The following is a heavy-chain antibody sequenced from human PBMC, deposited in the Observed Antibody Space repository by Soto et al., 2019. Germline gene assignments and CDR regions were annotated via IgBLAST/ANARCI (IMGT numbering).Heavy chain of an antibody. J-gene: IGHJ4*02. V-gene: IGHV1-18*01. CDR3: ARKEMAIPPADY. CDR2: ISAYNGNT. D-gene: IGHD2-21*01. CDR1: VYTLTSYG. Sequence: GASVTVSCKASVYTLTSYGISWVRQAPGQGLEWMGWISAYNGNTNYAQKLQGRVTMTTDTSTSTAYMELRSLKSDDTAVYYCARKEMAIPPADYWGQGTLVTVSS.